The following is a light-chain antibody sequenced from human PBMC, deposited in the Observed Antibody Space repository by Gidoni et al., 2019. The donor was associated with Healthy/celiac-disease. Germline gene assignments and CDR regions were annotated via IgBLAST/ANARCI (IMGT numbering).Light chain of an antibody. J-gene: IGKJ1*01. CDR2: GAS. CDR3: QQYNNWPPGT. CDR1: QSVSSN. Sequence: IVMTQSPATLSVSPGERATLSCRASQSVSSNLAWYQQKPGQAPRLLIYGASTRATGIPARFSGSGSGTEFTLTISSLQSEEFAVYYCQQYNNWPPGTFGQGTKVEIK. V-gene: IGKV3-15*01.